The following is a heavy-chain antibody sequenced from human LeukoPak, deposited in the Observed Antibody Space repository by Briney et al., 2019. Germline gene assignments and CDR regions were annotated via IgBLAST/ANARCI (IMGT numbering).Heavy chain of an antibody. J-gene: IGHJ1*01. CDR1: GFTFSSYA. Sequence: GSLRLSCAASGFTFSSYAMSWVRQAPGKGLEWIGYNNGNTNYNPSLKSRVSISVDTSKNQFSLKLTSVTAADTAVYYCARGAPWESRLFQQWGQGTLVTVSS. CDR3: ARGAPWESRLFQQ. V-gene: IGHV4-59*01. D-gene: IGHD1-26*01. CDR2: NNGNT.